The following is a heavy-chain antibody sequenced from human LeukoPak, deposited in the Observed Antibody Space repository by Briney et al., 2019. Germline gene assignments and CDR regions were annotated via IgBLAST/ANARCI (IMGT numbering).Heavy chain of an antibody. Sequence: GGSLRLSCAASGFTFNSYWMSWVRQAPGKWLEWVANIKQDGSEKYYVDSVKGRFTISRDNAKNSLYLQMNSLRAEDTAVYYCARDQTKWEPLRRRDYYYMDVWGKGTTVTVSS. J-gene: IGHJ6*03. V-gene: IGHV3-7*01. CDR2: IKQDGSEK. D-gene: IGHD1-26*01. CDR1: GFTFNSYW. CDR3: ARDQTKWEPLRRRDYYYMDV.